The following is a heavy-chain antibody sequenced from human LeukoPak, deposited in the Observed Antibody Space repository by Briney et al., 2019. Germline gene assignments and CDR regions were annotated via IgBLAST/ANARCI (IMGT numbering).Heavy chain of an antibody. Sequence: GRSLRLSCAASGFTFSSYAMHWVRQAPGKGLEWVAVISYDGSNKYYADSVKGRFTISRDNSKNTLYLQMNSLRAEDTAVYYCAREREDWGQGTLVTVSS. CDR1: GFTFSSYA. J-gene: IGHJ4*02. CDR2: ISYDGSNK. V-gene: IGHV3-30-3*01. CDR3: ARERED.